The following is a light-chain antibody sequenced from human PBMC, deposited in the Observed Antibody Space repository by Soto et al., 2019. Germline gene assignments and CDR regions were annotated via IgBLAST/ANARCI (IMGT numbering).Light chain of an antibody. Sequence: IQLTQSPPTLSASVGDRVTITCRASQSIRYYLAWYQQMPGKAPKLLIYGASSLQSGVPSRFSGSGSGTEFTLTIISLQPDDFATYFCQHHNSYSQTFGQGTKVDIK. J-gene: IGKJ1*01. V-gene: IGKV1-5*01. CDR2: GAS. CDR3: QHHNSYSQT. CDR1: QSIRYY.